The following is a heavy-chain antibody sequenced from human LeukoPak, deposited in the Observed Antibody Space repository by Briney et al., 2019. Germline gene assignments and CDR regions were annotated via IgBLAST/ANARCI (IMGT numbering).Heavy chain of an antibody. D-gene: IGHD2-15*01. CDR2: IYYSGST. CDR3: VGYQGSGPYYYYYMDV. CDR1: GGSISSYY. V-gene: IGHV4-59*01. Sequence: PSETLSLTCTVSGGSISSYYWSWIRQPPGKGLEWIGYIYYSGSTNYNPSLKSRVTISVDTSKNQFSLKLSCVTAADAAVYYYVGYQGSGPYYYYYMDVWGKGTTVTVSS. J-gene: IGHJ6*03.